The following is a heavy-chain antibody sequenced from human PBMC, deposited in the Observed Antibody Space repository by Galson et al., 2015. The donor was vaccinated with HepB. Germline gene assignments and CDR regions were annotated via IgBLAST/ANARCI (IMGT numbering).Heavy chain of an antibody. CDR2: IKQDGSEK. J-gene: IGHJ4*02. D-gene: IGHD3-22*01. Sequence: SLRLSCAASGFTFSSYWMSWVRQAPGKGLEWVANIKQDGSEKYYVDSVKGRFTISRDNAKNSLYLQMNSLRAEDTAVYYCARDKKYYYDSSGYYYGYYFDYWGQGTLVTVSS. V-gene: IGHV3-7*03. CDR1: GFTFSSYW. CDR3: ARDKKYYYDSSGYYYGYYFDY.